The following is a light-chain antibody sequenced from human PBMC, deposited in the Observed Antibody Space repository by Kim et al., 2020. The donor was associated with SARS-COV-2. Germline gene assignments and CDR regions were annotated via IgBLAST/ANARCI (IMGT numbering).Light chain of an antibody. CDR3: SSYAGYGLGV. CDR1: NRDVGIYNL. Sequence: QSALTQPASVSGSPGQSVTISCTGTNRDVGIYNLVSWFQQHPGKAPKLIIYEVNKRPSGLSDRFSGSKSGSSASLTISGLQAEDEADYYCSSYAGYGLGVFGGGTQLTVL. CDR2: EVN. J-gene: IGLJ3*02. V-gene: IGLV2-23*02.